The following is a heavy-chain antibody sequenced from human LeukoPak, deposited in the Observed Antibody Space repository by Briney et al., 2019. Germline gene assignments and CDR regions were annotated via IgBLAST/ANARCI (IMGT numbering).Heavy chain of an antibody. Sequence: ASVKVSCKASGYTFSSYDINWVRQATGQGLDWMGWMNPNSGNTGYAQKLQGRATMTRNTSISTAYMELRSMSCEDTAVYYCARGVKGEARRYYDIVTGRNRHYYYYMDVWGKGTTVTISS. CDR2: MNPNSGNT. CDR1: GYTFSSYD. V-gene: IGHV1-8*01. CDR3: ARGVKGEARRYYDIVTGRNRHYYYYMDV. D-gene: IGHD3-9*01. J-gene: IGHJ6*03.